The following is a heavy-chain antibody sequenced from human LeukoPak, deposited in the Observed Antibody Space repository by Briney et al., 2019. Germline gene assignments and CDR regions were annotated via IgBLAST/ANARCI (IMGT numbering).Heavy chain of an antibody. Sequence: QTGGSLRLSCAASAFTFSSYSMNWVRQAPGKGLEWVSYISSAVSTIYYADSVKGRFTISRDNANNSLYLQMNSLRAEDTAVYFCARGRQLDPWTFDIWGQGTMVTVSS. J-gene: IGHJ3*02. D-gene: IGHD3/OR15-3a*01. CDR2: ISSAVSTI. V-gene: IGHV3-48*01. CDR1: AFTFSSYS. CDR3: ARGRQLDPWTFDI.